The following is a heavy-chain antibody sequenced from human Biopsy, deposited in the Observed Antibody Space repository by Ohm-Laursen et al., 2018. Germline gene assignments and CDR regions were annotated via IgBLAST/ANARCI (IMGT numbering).Heavy chain of an antibody. CDR2: ISRSSSTI. D-gene: IGHD3-3*01. CDR3: VRGYSSSWSGYLDY. CDR1: GFIFSDYY. J-gene: IGHJ4*02. Sequence: SLRLSCSASGFIFSDYYMSWIRQAPGKGLEWVSHISRSSSTIYYADSVKGRFTISRDNAKNSLFLQMNSLTTEDTALYYCVRGYSSSWSGYLDYWGQGTQVTVSS. V-gene: IGHV3-11*01.